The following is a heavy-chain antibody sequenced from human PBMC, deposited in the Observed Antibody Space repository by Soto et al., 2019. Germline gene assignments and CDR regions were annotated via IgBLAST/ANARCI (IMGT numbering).Heavy chain of an antibody. V-gene: IGHV4-59*01. CDR2: IYYIGST. CDR1: GGSFSGYY. CDR3: AGGYCSSTSCSNWFDL. D-gene: IGHD2-2*01. Sequence: SETLSLTCAVYGGSFSGYYWSWIRQPPGKGLEWIGYIYYIGSTNYNPSLKSRVTISVDTSKNQFSLKLSSVTAADTAVYYCAGGYCSSTSCSNWFDLWGQGTLVTVSS. J-gene: IGHJ5*02.